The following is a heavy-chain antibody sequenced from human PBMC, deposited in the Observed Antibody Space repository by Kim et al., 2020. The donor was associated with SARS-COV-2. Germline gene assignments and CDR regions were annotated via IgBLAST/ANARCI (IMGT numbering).Heavy chain of an antibody. J-gene: IGHJ4*02. CDR2: T. CDR3: ARGASNHFDY. Sequence: TSFADFVKGRLTISRDNAKNMVYVQMNSLRAEDTAVYSCARGASNHFDYWGQGTLVTVSS. V-gene: IGHV3-74*01. D-gene: IGHD4-4*01.